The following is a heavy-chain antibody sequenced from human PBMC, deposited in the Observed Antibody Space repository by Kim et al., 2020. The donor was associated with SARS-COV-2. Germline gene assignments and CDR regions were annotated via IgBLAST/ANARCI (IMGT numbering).Heavy chain of an antibody. CDR3: AKVGSGWYGVGPLVY. CDR1: GFTFSSYG. Sequence: GGSLRLSCAASGFTFSSYGMHWVRQAPGKGLEWVAVIWYDGSNKYYADSVKGRFTISRDNSKNTLYLQMNSLRAEDTAVYYCAKVGSGWYGVGPLVYWGQGTLVTVSS. D-gene: IGHD6-19*01. V-gene: IGHV3-33*06. CDR2: IWYDGSNK. J-gene: IGHJ4*02.